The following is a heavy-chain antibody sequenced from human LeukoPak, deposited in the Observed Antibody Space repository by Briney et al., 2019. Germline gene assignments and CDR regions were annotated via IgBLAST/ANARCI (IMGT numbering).Heavy chain of an antibody. CDR2: IYYSGST. Sequence: SETLSLTCTVSGGSISSYYWSWIRQPPGKGLEWIGYIYYSGSTYYNPSLKSRVTISVDTSKNQFSLKLTSVTAADTAVYYCARPVPSRLGWFDPWGQGTLVTVSS. CDR1: GGSISSYY. D-gene: IGHD1-1*01. J-gene: IGHJ5*02. CDR3: ARPVPSRLGWFDP. V-gene: IGHV4-59*08.